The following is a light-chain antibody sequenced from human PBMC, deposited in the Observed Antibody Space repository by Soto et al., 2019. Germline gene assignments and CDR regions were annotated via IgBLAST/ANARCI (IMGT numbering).Light chain of an antibody. Sequence: EIVMTQSPATLSVSPGERATLSCRASQSVSSNLAWYQQKPCQAPRLLIYGASTRATGIPARFSGSGSGTEYPLTISSLQSEDFAVYYCQQYNNWPWTFGQGTKVEIQ. CDR1: QSVSSN. CDR2: GAS. J-gene: IGKJ1*01. V-gene: IGKV3-15*01. CDR3: QQYNNWPWT.